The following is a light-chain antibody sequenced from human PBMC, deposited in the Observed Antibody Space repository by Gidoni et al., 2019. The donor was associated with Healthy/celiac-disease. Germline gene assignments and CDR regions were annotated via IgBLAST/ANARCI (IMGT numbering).Light chain of an antibody. V-gene: IGKV3-20*01. CDR3: QQYGRSPRT. CDR1: QSVSSSY. J-gene: IGKJ1*01. Sequence: EIVLTQSPGTLSLSTGERATLSCRASQSVSSSYLAWYQQKPGQAPRLLIYGASSRATGIPDRFGGSGSGTDFTLTISRLEPEDFAVYYCQQYGRSPRTFGQGTKVEIK. CDR2: GAS.